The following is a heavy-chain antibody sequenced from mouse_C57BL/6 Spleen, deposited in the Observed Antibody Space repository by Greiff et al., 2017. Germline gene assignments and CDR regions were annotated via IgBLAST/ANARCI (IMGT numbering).Heavy chain of an antibody. CDR1: GFNIKDYY. J-gene: IGHJ4*01. Sequence: EVQLQQSGAELVKPGASVKLSCTASGFNIKDYYMPWVKQRTEQGLEWIGRIDPEDGETKYAPKFQGKATITADTSSNTAYLQLSSLTSEDTDVYYCARESYGNFFMDYWGQGTSVTVSS. D-gene: IGHD2-1*01. CDR3: ARESYGNFFMDY. V-gene: IGHV14-2*01. CDR2: IDPEDGET.